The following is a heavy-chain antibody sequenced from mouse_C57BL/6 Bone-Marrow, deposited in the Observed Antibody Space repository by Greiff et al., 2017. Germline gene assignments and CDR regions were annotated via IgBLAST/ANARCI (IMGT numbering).Heavy chain of an antibody. CDR2: FYPGGGSI. J-gene: IGHJ2*01. V-gene: IGHV1-62-2*01. Sequence: QVQLQQSGAELVKPGASVKLSCKASGYTFTEYTIHWVKQRSGQGLEWIGWFYPGGGSIKYNEKFKDKATLTADKSSSTVYMQLSRLTSEDSAVYVWARHEASYDYGSSPYFDYWGQGTTLTVSS. CDR1: GYTFTEYT. D-gene: IGHD1-1*01. CDR3: ARHEASYDYGSSPYFDY.